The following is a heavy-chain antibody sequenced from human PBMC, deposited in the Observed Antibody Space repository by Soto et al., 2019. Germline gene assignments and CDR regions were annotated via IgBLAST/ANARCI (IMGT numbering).Heavy chain of an antibody. CDR3: ARGRSSPNFDP. V-gene: IGHV1-69*01. D-gene: IGHD6-6*01. J-gene: IGHJ5*02. CDR2: LIPIFGAA. CDR1: GGTFTNYV. Sequence: QVQLVQSGAEVRKPGSSVKVSCKISGGTFTNYVISWLRQAPGQGLEWMGGLIPIFGAANLAQKFQGRVTITADESTSTVNMELSSLTYEDTAVYDCARGRSSPNFDPWGQGTLVTVSS.